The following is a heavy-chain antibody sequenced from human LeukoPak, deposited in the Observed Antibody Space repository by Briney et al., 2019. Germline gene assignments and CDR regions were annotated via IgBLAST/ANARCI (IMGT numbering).Heavy chain of an antibody. CDR1: GGSISDYH. V-gene: IGHV4-59*08. CDR3: ARKVRSSLYNWFDP. D-gene: IGHD6-6*01. CDR2: IYYSEST. Sequence: SETLSLTCTVSGGSISDYHWNWIRQPPGKTLEWIGSIYYSESTGYNPSLKSRVTISVDTSKNQFSLNLNSVTAADTAVYYCARKVRSSLYNWFDPWGQGTLVTVSS. J-gene: IGHJ5*02.